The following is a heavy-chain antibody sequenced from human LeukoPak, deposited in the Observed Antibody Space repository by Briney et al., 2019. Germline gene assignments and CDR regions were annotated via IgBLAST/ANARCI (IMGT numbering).Heavy chain of an antibody. CDR3: ATKKGYSSSWYYYYYYMDV. CDR2: IIPIFGTA. D-gene: IGHD6-13*01. Sequence: GASVKVSCKASGYTFTSYAMNWVRQAPGQGLEWMGGIIPIFGTANYAQKFQGRVTITADKSTSTAYMELSSLRSEDTAVYYCATKKGYSSSWYYYYYYMDVWGKGTTVTVSS. J-gene: IGHJ6*03. CDR1: GYTFTSYA. V-gene: IGHV1-69*06.